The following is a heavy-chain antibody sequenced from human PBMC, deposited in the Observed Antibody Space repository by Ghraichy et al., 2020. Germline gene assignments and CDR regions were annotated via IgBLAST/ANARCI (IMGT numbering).Heavy chain of an antibody. CDR3: ARQAGYCSSTTCAPDAFEI. J-gene: IGHJ3*02. V-gene: IGHV4-39*01. CDR1: GGSVSSSSYF. D-gene: IGHD2-2*01. Sequence: ETLSLTCSVSGGSVSSSSYFWGWIRLPPGKGLEWIGSIYFSGNTYDNPSLKSRVTISVDTSKNQFSLKLSSVTAADTAVYYCARQAGYCSSTTCAPDAFEIWGQGTVVTVSS. CDR2: IYFSGNT.